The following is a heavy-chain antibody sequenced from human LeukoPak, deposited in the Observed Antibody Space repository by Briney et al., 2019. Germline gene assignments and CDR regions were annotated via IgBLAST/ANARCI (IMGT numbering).Heavy chain of an antibody. J-gene: IGHJ4*02. Sequence: ASVKVSCKASGYTFTGYYMHWVRQAPGQGLEWMGWINPNSGGTNYAQKFQGRFTMTRDTSISTAYMELSRLRSDDTAVYYCATSIAAAGVSFDYWGQGTLVTVSS. CDR3: ATSIAAAGVSFDY. V-gene: IGHV1-2*02. CDR2: INPNSGGT. CDR1: GYTFTGYY. D-gene: IGHD6-13*01.